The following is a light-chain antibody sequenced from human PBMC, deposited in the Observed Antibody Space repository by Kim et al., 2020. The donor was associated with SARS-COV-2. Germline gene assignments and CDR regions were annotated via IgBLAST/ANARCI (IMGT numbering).Light chain of an antibody. CDR1: QGVSSY. Sequence: ASVGYRVTITCRASQGVSSYVAWYQQKPGEVPRLLIYDASALQSGVPSRFSGSGSGTDFTLTISGLQPEDVATYYCQKYNGAPWTFGQGTKVDIK. CDR3: QKYNGAPWT. V-gene: IGKV1-27*01. J-gene: IGKJ1*01. CDR2: DAS.